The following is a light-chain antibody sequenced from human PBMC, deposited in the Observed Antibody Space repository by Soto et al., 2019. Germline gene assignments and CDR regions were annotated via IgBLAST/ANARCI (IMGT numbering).Light chain of an antibody. J-gene: IGLJ2*01. CDR2: DVS. V-gene: IGLV2-14*01. CDR3: SSYTSSSTLYVV. CDR1: SSDVGGYNY. Sequence: QSVLTQPASVSGSPGQSITISSTGTSSDVGGYNYVSWYQQHPGKAPKLMIYDVSNRPSGVSNRFSGSKSGNTASLTISGLQAEDEADYYCSSYTSSSTLYVVFGGGTKLTVL.